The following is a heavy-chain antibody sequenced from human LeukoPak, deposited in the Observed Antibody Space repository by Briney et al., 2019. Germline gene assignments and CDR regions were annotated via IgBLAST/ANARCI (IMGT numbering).Heavy chain of an antibody. Sequence: GGSLRLSCAASGFTFSSYAMNWVRQAPGKGLEWVTGISSGDRTFHAESVKGRFTISRDKSKDTLYLQMNSLRAEDTAVYYCAKDATASPYFHWFDNWGQGTQVIVSS. D-gene: IGHD2-21*01. CDR1: GFTFSSYA. J-gene: IGHJ4*02. V-gene: IGHV3-23*01. CDR3: AKDATASPYFHWFDN. CDR2: ISSGDRT.